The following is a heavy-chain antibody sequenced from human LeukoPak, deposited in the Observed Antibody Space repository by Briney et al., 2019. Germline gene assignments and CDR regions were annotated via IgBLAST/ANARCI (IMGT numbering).Heavy chain of an antibody. CDR2: IYTSGST. Sequence: PSETLSLTCTVSGGSISSYYWSWIRQPAGKGLEWIGRIYTSGSTNYNPSLKSRVTVSVDTSKNQFSLKLSSVTAADTAVYYCAREVPYYDFWSGYYSFDYWGQGTLVTVSS. V-gene: IGHV4-4*07. CDR1: GGSISSYY. J-gene: IGHJ4*02. D-gene: IGHD3-3*01. CDR3: AREVPYYDFWSGYYSFDY.